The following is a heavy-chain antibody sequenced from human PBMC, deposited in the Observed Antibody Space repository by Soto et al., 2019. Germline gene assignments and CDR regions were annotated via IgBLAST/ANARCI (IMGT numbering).Heavy chain of an antibody. CDR2: ISGSGGST. D-gene: IGHD3-22*01. CDR1: GFTFSSYA. Sequence: EVQLLESGGGLVQPGGSLRLSCAASGFTFSSYAMSWVRQAPGKGLEWVSAISGSGGSTYYADSVKGRFTISRDNSKNTLYLQMNSLRAEDTAVYYYAGKGPDTMIASSGWGQGTLVTVSS. V-gene: IGHV3-23*01. J-gene: IGHJ4*02. CDR3: AGKGPDTMIASSG.